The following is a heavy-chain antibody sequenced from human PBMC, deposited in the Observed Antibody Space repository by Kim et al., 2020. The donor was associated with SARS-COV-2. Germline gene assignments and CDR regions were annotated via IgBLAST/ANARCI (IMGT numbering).Heavy chain of an antibody. CDR1: GFTVSSNY. V-gene: IGHV3-66*02. D-gene: IGHD2-21*02. CDR3: ARDAYTVQKYCGGDCYPEYFQH. Sequence: GGSLRLSCAASGFTVSSNYMSWVRQAPGKGLEWVSVIYSGGSTYYADSVKGRFTISRDNSKNTLYLQMNSLRAEDTAVYYCARDAYTVQKYCGGDCYPEYFQHWGQGTLVTVSS. J-gene: IGHJ1*01. CDR2: IYSGGST.